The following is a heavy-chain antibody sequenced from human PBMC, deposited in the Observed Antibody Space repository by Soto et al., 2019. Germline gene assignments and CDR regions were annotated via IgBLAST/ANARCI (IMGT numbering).Heavy chain of an antibody. CDR3: ARDATMVRRSSYYYGMDV. CDR2: ISAYNGNT. Sequence: ASVKVSCKASGYTFTSYGISWVRQAPGQGLEWMGWISAYNGNTNYAQKLQGRVTMTTDTSTSTAYMELRSLRSDDTAVYYCARDATMVRRSSYYYGMDVWGQGTTVTVSS. V-gene: IGHV1-18*01. D-gene: IGHD3-10*01. CDR1: GYTFTSYG. J-gene: IGHJ6*02.